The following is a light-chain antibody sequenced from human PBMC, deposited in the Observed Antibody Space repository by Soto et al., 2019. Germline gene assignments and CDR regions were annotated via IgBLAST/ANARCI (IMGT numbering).Light chain of an antibody. Sequence: SLLTQPASLSCSPGQAIAISCTGPSSDVGGYDYVSWYQQHPDKAPKLIIYEVTKRPSGVSNRFSGSKSGNTASLTISGLQPDDEADYYCSSHTSGDTRVFGSGTKVTVL. CDR1: SSDVGGYDY. CDR2: EVT. J-gene: IGLJ1*01. CDR3: SSHTSGDTRV. V-gene: IGLV2-14*01.